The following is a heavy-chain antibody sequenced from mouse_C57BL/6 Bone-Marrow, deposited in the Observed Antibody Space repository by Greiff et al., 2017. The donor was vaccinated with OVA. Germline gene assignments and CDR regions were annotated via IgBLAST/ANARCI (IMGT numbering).Heavy chain of an antibody. CDR1: GYTFTDYE. D-gene: IGHD2-5*01. CDR2: IDPETGGT. V-gene: IGHV1-15*01. CDR3: TRGIYYSNCPFAY. Sequence: QVHVKQSGAELVRPGASVTLSCKASGYTFTDYEMHWVKQTPVHGLEWIGAIDPETGGTAYNQKFKGKAILTADKSSSTAYMELRSLTSEDSAVYYCTRGIYYSNCPFAYWGQGTLVTVSA. J-gene: IGHJ3*01.